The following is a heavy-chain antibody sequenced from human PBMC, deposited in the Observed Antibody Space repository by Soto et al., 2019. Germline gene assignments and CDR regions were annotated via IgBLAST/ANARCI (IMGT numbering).Heavy chain of an antibody. D-gene: IGHD6-6*01. CDR1: SGPFSGYY. J-gene: IGHJ4*02. CDR2: ISQSGNT. V-gene: IGHV4-34*01. CDR3: ARAPKVSGSSQTRPDF. Sequence: SETLSLTCSIYSGPFSGYYWSWIRQPPGKGLEWIGEISQSGNTNYSPSLKSRVSISIDTSKKQFSLNLASVSAADTAVYYCARAPKVSGSSQTRPDFWGQGTLVTVSS.